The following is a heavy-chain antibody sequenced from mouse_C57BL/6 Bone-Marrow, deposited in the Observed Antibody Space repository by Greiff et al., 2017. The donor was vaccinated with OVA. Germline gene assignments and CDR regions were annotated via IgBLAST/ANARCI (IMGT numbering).Heavy chain of an antibody. D-gene: IGHD3-2*02. CDR3: ARGRGSSGYEFAY. CDR2: ISYDGSN. Sequence: VQLKESGPGLVKPSQSLSLTCSVTGYSITSGYYWNWIRQFPGNKLEWMGYISYDGSNNYNPSLKNRISITRDTSKNQFFLKLNSVTTEDTATYYCARGRGSSGYEFAYWGQGTLVTVSA. J-gene: IGHJ3*01. CDR1: GYSITSGYY. V-gene: IGHV3-6*01.